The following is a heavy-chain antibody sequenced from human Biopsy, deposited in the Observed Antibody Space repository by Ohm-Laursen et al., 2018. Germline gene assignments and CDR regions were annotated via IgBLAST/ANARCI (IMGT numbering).Heavy chain of an antibody. V-gene: IGHV1-2*02. CDR1: GDAFLGYY. CDR2: IYPNSGDT. CDR3: ARDLLEWSLPS. D-gene: IGHD3-3*01. J-gene: IGHJ4*02. Sequence: SVKVSCKASGDAFLGYYLHWVRQALGQGLEWMGSIYPNSGDTDFAQKFQGRVSMTRDTSVSTAYLELSSLRSDDTAIYYCARDLLEWSLPSWGQGTLVTVSS.